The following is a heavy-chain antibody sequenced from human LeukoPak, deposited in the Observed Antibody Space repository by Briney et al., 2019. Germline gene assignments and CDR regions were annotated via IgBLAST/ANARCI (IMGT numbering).Heavy chain of an antibody. Sequence: GGSLRLSCAASGFTFSSYAMSWVRQAPGKGLEWVSAISGSGGSTYYADSVKGRFTISRDNSKNTLYLQMNSLRAEDTAVYYCAKARGSSSGFSNNWFDPWGQGTLATVSS. V-gene: IGHV3-23*01. CDR1: GFTFSSYA. D-gene: IGHD6-13*01. J-gene: IGHJ5*02. CDR2: ISGSGGST. CDR3: AKARGSSSGFSNNWFDP.